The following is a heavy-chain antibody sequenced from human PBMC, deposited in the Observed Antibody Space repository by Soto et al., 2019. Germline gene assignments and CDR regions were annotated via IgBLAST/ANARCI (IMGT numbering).Heavy chain of an antibody. CDR1: GFTFSSYA. CDR3: AKDQSSGSYFDY. J-gene: IGHJ4*02. Sequence: PGGSLRLSCAASGFTFSSYAMSWVRQAPGKGLEWVAVISGSGGSTYYTDSVKGRFTISRDNSKNTLYLQMNSLRAEDTAVYYCAKDQSSGSYFDYWGQGTLVTVSS. V-gene: IGHV3-23*01. D-gene: IGHD1-26*01. CDR2: ISGSGGST.